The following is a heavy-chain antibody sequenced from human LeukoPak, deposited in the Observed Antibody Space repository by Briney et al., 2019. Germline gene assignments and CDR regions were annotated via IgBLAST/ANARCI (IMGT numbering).Heavy chain of an antibody. CDR3: ARVWYYDILTGVDY. Sequence: GRSLRLSCAASGFTFSSYAMHWVRQAPGKGLEWVAVISYDGSNKYYADSVKGRFTISRDNSKNTLYLQMSSLRAEDTAVYYCARVWYYDILTGVDYWGQGTLVTVSS. D-gene: IGHD3-9*01. CDR2: ISYDGSNK. V-gene: IGHV3-30-3*01. J-gene: IGHJ4*02. CDR1: GFTFSSYA.